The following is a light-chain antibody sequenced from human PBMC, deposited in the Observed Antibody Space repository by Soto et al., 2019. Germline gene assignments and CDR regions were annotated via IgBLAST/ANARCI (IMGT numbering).Light chain of an antibody. CDR3: QQYDTSPPRYT. CDR2: GAS. J-gene: IGKJ2*01. Sequence: EVVLTQSPGTLSLSPGERATLSCRSSQSVDSVYLTWYQQKPGQAPRLLIYGASTRAAGIPSRFSGSGSGTDFTPTISRLEPEDFAVYYCQQYDTSPPRYTFGQGPRWIS. V-gene: IGKV3-20*01. CDR1: QSVDSVY.